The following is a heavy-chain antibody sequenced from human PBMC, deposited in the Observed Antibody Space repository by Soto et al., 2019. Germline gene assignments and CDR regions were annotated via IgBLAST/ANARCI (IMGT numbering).Heavy chain of an antibody. CDR3: AKAAAYSYYYGMHX. Sequence: PEGSLRLSCAASGFTFDDYAMHWVRQAPGKGLEWVAGIGWNSGSIGYAYSVKGRFTISRDNAKNSLYLQTNSLRAEDTALYYCAKAAAYSYYYGMHXWGQGPRVTVS. CDR1: GFTFDDYA. J-gene: IGHJ6*02. D-gene: IGHD6-25*01. CDR2: IGWNSGSI. V-gene: IGHV3-9*01.